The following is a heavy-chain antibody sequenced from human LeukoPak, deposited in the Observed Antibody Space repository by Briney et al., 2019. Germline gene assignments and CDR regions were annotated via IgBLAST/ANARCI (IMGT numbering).Heavy chain of an antibody. D-gene: IGHD2-2*01. J-gene: IGHJ6*02. CDR2: ISYDENNK. Sequence: GGSLRLSCAASGFTFTNYAMHWVRQAPGKGLEWVAIISYDENNKYYTDSMKGRFTISRDNSKNTLYLQMNSLRAEDTAVYYCARDRCSSTSCYYYYYGMDVWGQGTTVTVSS. CDR1: GFTFTNYA. CDR3: ARDRCSSTSCYYYYYGMDV. V-gene: IGHV3-30-3*01.